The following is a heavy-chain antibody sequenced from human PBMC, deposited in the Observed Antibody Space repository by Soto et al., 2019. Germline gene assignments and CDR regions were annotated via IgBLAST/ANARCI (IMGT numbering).Heavy chain of an antibody. CDR3: ARGPNWGYRFDS. CDR2: LIPLFGTT. V-gene: IGHV1-69*06. CDR1: GGTFSGHA. J-gene: IGHJ4*02. Sequence: QVQLVQSGAEVKKPGSSVRVSCEASGGTFSGHAISWVRQAPGQGPEWMGGLIPLFGTTQHAQNFQARLTITVDKSTSTAYMELPSLRFEDTAIYYCARGPNWGYRFDSWGQGTLVTVSS. D-gene: IGHD7-27*01.